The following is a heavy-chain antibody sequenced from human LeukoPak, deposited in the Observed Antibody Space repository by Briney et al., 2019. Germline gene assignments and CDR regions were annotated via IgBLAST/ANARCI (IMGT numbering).Heavy chain of an antibody. V-gene: IGHV3-20*04. Sequence: PGGSLRLSCAASGFTFDDYGMSWVRQAPGKGLEWVSGINWNGGSTGYADSVKGRFTISRDNAKNSLYLQMNSLRAEDTALYYCARTPHITMNPPQDYWGQGTLVTVSS. D-gene: IGHD3-22*01. CDR2: INWNGGST. CDR1: GFTFDDYG. J-gene: IGHJ4*02. CDR3: ARTPHITMNPPQDY.